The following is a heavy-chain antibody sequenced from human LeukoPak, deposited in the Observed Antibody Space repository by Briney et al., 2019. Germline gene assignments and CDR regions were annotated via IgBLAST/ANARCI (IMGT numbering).Heavy chain of an antibody. Sequence: SETLSLTCTVSGGSISSGSYYWNWIRQPAGKGLEWIGRIFTSGGTKYNPSLKSRITISVDTSKNQFSLKLTSVTAADTAVYYCARDLDDFWSGYYGYWGQGTLVTVSS. CDR2: IFTSGGT. D-gene: IGHD3-3*01. CDR3: ARDLDDFWSGYYGY. CDR1: GGSISSGSYY. V-gene: IGHV4-61*02. J-gene: IGHJ4*02.